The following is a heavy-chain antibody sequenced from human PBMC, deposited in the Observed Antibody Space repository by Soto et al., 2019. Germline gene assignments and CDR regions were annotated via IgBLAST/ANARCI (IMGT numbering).Heavy chain of an antibody. Sequence: LRLSYAASGFTFSSYAMSWVRQAPGKGLEWVSAISGSGGSTYYADSVKGRFTISRDNSKNTLYLQMNSLRAEDTAVYYCAKEHKYSSSWFHYYGMDVWGQGTTVTVSS. V-gene: IGHV3-23*01. J-gene: IGHJ6*02. CDR2: ISGSGGST. CDR1: GFTFSSYA. CDR3: AKEHKYSSSWFHYYGMDV. D-gene: IGHD6-13*01.